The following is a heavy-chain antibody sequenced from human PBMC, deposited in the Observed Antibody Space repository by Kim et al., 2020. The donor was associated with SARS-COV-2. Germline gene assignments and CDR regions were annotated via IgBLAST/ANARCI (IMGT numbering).Heavy chain of an antibody. D-gene: IGHD6-6*01. CDR1: GFTFDDYA. V-gene: IGHV3-9*01. Sequence: GGSLRLSCAASGFTFDDYAMHWVRQAPGKGLEWVSGISWNSGSIGYADSVKGRFTISRDNAKNSLYLQMNSLRAEDTALYYCAKSLEEEGDSSSISEYFQHWGQGTLVTVSS. CDR2: ISWNSGSI. CDR3: AKSLEEEGDSSSISEYFQH. J-gene: IGHJ1*01.